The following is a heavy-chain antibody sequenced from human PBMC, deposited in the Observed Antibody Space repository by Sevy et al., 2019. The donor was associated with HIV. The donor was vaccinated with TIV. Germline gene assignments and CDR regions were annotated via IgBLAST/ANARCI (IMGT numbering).Heavy chain of an antibody. V-gene: IGHV3-66*01. Sequence: GGSLRLSCAVSGITVSSNYMCWVRQAPGMGLQWVSGIFASSNTHFADSVKGRFSISRDNSKNTLSFQMNSLSAEDTAEYYCARAVEDYSDSSGWDWYFDLWGRGTLVTVSS. CDR3: ARAVEDYSDSSGWDWYFDL. J-gene: IGHJ2*01. D-gene: IGHD3-22*01. CDR1: GITVSSNY. CDR2: IFASSNT.